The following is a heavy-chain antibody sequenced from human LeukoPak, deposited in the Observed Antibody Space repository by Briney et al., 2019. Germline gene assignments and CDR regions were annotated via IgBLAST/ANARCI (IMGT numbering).Heavy chain of an antibody. J-gene: IGHJ6*03. Sequence: GSSVKVSCKASGGTFSSYAISWVRQAPGQGLEWMGGIIPIFGTANYAQKFQGRVTITTDESTSTAYMELSSLRSEDTAVYYCARGSYGSGSYYDYYYYYYMDVWGKGTTVTVSS. V-gene: IGHV1-69*05. D-gene: IGHD3-10*01. CDR2: IIPIFGTA. CDR3: ARGSYGSGSYYDYYYYYYMDV. CDR1: GGTFSSYA.